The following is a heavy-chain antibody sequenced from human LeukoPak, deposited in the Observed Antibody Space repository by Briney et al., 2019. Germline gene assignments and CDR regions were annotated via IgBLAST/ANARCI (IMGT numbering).Heavy chain of an antibody. Sequence: SETLSLTCTVSGGSISSYYWSWIRQPPGKGLEWIGYISYSGSTNYNPSLKSRVTISVDTSKSQFSLKLSSVTAADTAVYYCAANYVGLESGYFQYWGQGTLVTVSS. V-gene: IGHV4-59*01. CDR2: ISYSGST. CDR1: GGSISSYY. D-gene: IGHD1-7*01. CDR3: AANYVGLESGYFQY. J-gene: IGHJ1*01.